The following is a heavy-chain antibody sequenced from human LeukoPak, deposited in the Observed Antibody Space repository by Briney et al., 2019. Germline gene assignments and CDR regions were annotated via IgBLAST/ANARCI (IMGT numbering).Heavy chain of an antibody. D-gene: IGHD6-19*01. CDR1: GFTFDDYA. CDR3: AKDIRATSVADTSGFDS. J-gene: IGHJ4*02. CDR2: ISWNSGEI. Sequence: PGGSLRLSCAASGFTFDDYAMHWVRQAPGKGLEWVSGISWNSGEIVYADSVKGRFTISRDNAKNSLYLQMNTLRAEDTALYYCAKDIRATSVADTSGFDSWGQGTLVTVSS. V-gene: IGHV3-9*01.